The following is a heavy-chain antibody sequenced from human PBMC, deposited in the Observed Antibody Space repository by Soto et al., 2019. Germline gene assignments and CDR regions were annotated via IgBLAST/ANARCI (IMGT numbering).Heavy chain of an antibody. J-gene: IGHJ5*02. D-gene: IGHD1-1*01. V-gene: IGHV4-4*02. CDR1: GGSISSSNW. Sequence: PSETLSLTCAVSGGSISSSNWWSWVRQPPGKGLEWIGEIYHSGSTNYNPSLKSRVTISVDKSKNQFSLKLSSVTAADTAVYYCARVLEGLERHWWFDPWGQGTLVTVSS. CDR2: IYHSGST. CDR3: ARVLEGLERHWWFDP.